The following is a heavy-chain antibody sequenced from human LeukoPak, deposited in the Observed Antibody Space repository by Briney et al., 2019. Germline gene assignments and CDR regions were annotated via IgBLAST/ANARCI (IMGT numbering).Heavy chain of an antibody. D-gene: IGHD3-22*01. CDR1: GFTFNSYA. J-gene: IGHJ4*02. CDR2: IGGSSGST. V-gene: IGHV3-23*01. Sequence: GGSLRLSCAASGFTFNSYAMSWVRQAPGKGLEWVSTIGGSSGSTYYADSVKGRFTISRDNSKNTLYLQMNSLRAEDTAVYYCAKVAYYYDSSGYYRPYYFDYWGQGTLVTVSS. CDR3: AKVAYYYDSSGYYRPYYFDY.